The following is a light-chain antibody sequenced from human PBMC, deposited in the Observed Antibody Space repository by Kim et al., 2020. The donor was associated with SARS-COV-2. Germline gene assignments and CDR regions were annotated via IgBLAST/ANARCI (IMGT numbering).Light chain of an antibody. CDR3: QQYGSSLPFT. V-gene: IGKV3-20*01. CDR2: GAS. CDR1: QIVSSSY. Sequence: EIVLTQSPGTLSVSPGERVTLSCRASQIVSSSYLAWYQQRPGQAPRLLIYGASGRATGIPDRFSGSGSGTDFTLTISRLEPEDSAVYYCQQYGSSLPFTFGQGTKLEIK. J-gene: IGKJ2*01.